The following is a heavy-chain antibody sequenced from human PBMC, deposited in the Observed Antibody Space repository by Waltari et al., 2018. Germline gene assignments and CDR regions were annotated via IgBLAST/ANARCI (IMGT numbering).Heavy chain of an antibody. Sequence: EVQLVESGGGLVKPGGSLRLSCAASGFTFSSYSMNWVRQAPGKGLEWVSSISSSSSYIYYADSVKDRFTISRDNAKNSLYLQMNSLRAEDTAVYYCARQAGYSSGWPLDYWGQGTLVTVSS. CDR3: ARQAGYSSGWPLDY. J-gene: IGHJ4*02. CDR1: GFTFSSYS. V-gene: IGHV3-21*01. D-gene: IGHD6-19*01. CDR2: ISSSSSYI.